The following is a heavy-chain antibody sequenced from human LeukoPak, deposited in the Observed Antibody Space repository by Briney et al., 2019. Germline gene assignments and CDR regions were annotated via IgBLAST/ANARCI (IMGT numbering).Heavy chain of an antibody. CDR1: GDSISTSYY. J-gene: IGHJ4*02. D-gene: IGHD1-1*01. Sequence: SETLSLTCTVFGDSISTSYYWGWIRQPPGKGLEWIGSICSDGNTCYNPSFKSRVVIFADSSKTHFSLHLASVTAADTAVYYCARDGPWKSDFWGRGTLVTVSS. CDR2: ICSDGNT. V-gene: IGHV4-39*02. CDR3: ARDGPWKSDF.